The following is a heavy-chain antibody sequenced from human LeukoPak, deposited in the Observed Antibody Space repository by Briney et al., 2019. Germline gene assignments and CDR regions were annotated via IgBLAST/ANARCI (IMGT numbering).Heavy chain of an antibody. J-gene: IGHJ5*02. D-gene: IGHD6-13*01. CDR2: IIPIFGTA. Sequence: SSVKVSCKASGGTFSSYAISWVRQAPGQGLEWMGGIIPIFGTANYAQKFQGRVTITADESTRTAYMELSSLRSEDTAVYYCARDGYSDSSGWFDPWGQGTLVTVSS. CDR3: ARDGYSDSSGWFDP. V-gene: IGHV1-69*01. CDR1: GGTFSSYA.